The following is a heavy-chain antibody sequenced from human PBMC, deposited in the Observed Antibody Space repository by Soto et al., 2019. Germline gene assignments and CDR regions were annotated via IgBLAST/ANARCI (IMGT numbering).Heavy chain of an antibody. CDR2: IKQDGSEK. J-gene: IGHJ4*02. V-gene: IGHV3-7*01. CDR3: ARVAAINTDIGVTDY. Sequence: GGSLKLSCAASGFTFSSYWMSWVRQAPGKGLEWVANIKQDGSEKYYVDSVKGRFTISRDNAKNSLYLQMNSLRAEDTAVYYCARVAAINTDIGVTDYWGQGTLVTVS. D-gene: IGHD3-16*01. CDR1: GFTFSSYW.